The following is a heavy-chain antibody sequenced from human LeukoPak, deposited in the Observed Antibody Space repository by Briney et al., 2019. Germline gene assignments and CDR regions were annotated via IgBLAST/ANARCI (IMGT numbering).Heavy chain of an antibody. D-gene: IGHD3-16*01. CDR3: ARGLWDLDF. V-gene: IGHV3-33*01. Sequence: GGSLRLSCAASGFTFSSFGMHWVHQAPDKGLEWVAVIWYDGSKMYYADSVKGRFTISRDNSKNTLYLEGNSLRAEDTAMYYWARGLWDLDFWGQGTQVTVSS. CDR1: GFTFSSFG. CDR2: IWYDGSKM. J-gene: IGHJ4*02.